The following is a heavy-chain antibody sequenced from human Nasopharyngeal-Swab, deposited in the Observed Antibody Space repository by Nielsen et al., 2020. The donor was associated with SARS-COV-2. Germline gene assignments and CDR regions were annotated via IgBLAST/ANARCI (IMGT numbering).Heavy chain of an antibody. CDR2: IYHSGGT. D-gene: IGHD3-3*01. J-gene: IGHJ6*03. Sequence: WIRQPPGKGLEWIGEIYHSGGTNYNPSLKSRVTISVDNSKNQFSLSLSSVTAADTAVYYCARVGGLWSAGFYYYYMDVWGKGTTVTVSS. V-gene: IGHV4-4*02. CDR3: ARVGGLWSAGFYYYYMDV.